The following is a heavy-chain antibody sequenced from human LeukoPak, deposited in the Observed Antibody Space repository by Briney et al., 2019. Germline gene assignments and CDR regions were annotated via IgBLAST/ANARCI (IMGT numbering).Heavy chain of an antibody. V-gene: IGHV4-34*01. D-gene: IGHD3-3*01. CDR2: INHSGST. CDR3: ARATYYDFWSGYYYDY. CDR1: GGSISSYY. J-gene: IGHJ4*02. Sequence: SETLSLTCTVSGGSISSYYWSWIRQPPGKGLEWIGEINHSGSTNYNPSLKSRVTISVDTSKNQFSLKLSSVTAADTAVYYCARATYYDFWSGYYYDYWGQGTLVTVSS.